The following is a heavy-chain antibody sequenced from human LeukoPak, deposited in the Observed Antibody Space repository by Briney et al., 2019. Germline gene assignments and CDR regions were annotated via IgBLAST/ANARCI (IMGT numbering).Heavy chain of an antibody. D-gene: IGHD5-12*01. CDR3: ATGGYTLIY. CDR1: GFTFSTYA. V-gene: IGHV3-23*01. J-gene: IGHJ4*02. CDR2: ITGSSSST. Sequence: PGGSLRLSCAASGFTFSTYAMNWVRQAPGKGLEWVSAITGSSSSTYYADSVKGRFTISRDNSKSTVYLQMNSLRGEGTAIYYCATGGYTLIYWGQGTLVTVSS.